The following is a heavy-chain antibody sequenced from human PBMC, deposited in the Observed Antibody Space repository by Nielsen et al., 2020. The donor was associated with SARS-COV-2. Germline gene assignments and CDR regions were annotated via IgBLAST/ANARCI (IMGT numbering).Heavy chain of an antibody. J-gene: IGHJ3*02. V-gene: IGHV4-31*02. Sequence: SWVRQAPGKGLEWIGYIYYSGSTYYNPSLKSRVTISVDTSKNQFSLKLSSVTAADTAVYYCARARITMIVVVDAFDIWGQGTMVTVSS. CDR3: ARARITMIVVVDAFDI. D-gene: IGHD3-22*01. CDR2: IYYSGST.